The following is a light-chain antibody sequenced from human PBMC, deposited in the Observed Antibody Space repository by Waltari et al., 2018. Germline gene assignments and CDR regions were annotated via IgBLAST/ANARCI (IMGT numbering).Light chain of an antibody. Sequence: SYELTQPSSVSVSPGQTARITCSGDILAENYARWFQQKPGQAPVLVIYRHRERPSGIPERFSGSRSGTTVTLTISGAQVEDEADYYCYSAADNKVVFGGGTKLTVL. V-gene: IGLV3-27*01. CDR1: ILAENY. J-gene: IGLJ3*02. CDR2: RHR. CDR3: YSAADNKVV.